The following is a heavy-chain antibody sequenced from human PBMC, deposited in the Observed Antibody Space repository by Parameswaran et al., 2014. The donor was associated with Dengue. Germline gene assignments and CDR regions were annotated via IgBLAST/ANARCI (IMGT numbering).Heavy chain of an antibody. V-gene: IGHV3-30-3*01. CDR3: ARTQQQLEGWFDP. Sequence: WIRQPQEGLEWVAVISYDGSNKYYADSVKGRFTISRDNSKNTLYLQMNSLRAEDTAVYYCARTQQQLEGWFDPWGQGTLVTVSS. J-gene: IGHJ5*02. D-gene: IGHD6-13*01. CDR2: ISYDGSNK.